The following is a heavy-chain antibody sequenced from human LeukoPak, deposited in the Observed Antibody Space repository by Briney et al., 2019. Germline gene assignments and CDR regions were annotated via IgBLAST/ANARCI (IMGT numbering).Heavy chain of an antibody. V-gene: IGHV3-9*01. CDR1: GFTFSSYG. D-gene: IGHD5-18*01. Sequence: PGGSLRLSCAAPGFTFSSYGMHWVRQAPGKGLEWVSGISWNSGSIGYADSVKGRFTISRDNAKNSLYLQMNSLRAEDTALYYCAKGFHTAMVYYFDYWGQGTLVTVSS. J-gene: IGHJ4*02. CDR3: AKGFHTAMVYYFDY. CDR2: ISWNSGSI.